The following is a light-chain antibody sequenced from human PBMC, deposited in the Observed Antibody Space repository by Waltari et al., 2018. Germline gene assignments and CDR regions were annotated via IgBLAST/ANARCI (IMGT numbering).Light chain of an antibody. V-gene: IGKV1D-13*01. CDR1: QDIASA. CDR2: DAS. J-gene: IGKJ3*01. Sequence: AIQLTQSPSSLSASVGHRITITCRASQDIASALAWYVKKPGKAPQLLLYDASTLESGVPSRFRGSGSGTDFTLSISGLQPEDFATYYCQQFINYPLTFGPGTTVDIK. CDR3: QQFINYPLT.